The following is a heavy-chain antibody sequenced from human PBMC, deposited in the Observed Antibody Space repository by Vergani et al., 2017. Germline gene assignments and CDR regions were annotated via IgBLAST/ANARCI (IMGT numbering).Heavy chain of an antibody. V-gene: IGHV2-5*02. D-gene: IGHD1-1*01. CDR2: IYWDADK. CDR3: AHLQELYNWNDSRFDY. J-gene: IGHJ4*02. Sequence: QITLKESGPTLVKPTQTLTLTCTFSGFSLSTSGVGVGWIRQPPGKALEWLALIYWDADKRYSPSLKSRLTITKDTSKNQVVLTMTNMDPVDTATCYCAHLQELYNWNDSRFDYWGQGTLVTVSS. CDR1: GFSLSTSGVG.